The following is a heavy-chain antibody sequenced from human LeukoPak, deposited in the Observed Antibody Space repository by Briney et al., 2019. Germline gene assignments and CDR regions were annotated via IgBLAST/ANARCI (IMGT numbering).Heavy chain of an antibody. CDR3: ARDLRGPYYYGMDV. Sequence: GGSLRLSCAASGFTVSSNYMSWVRQAPGKGLEWVSVIYSGGSTYYADSVKGRFTISRDNSKNTLYLQTNSLRAEDTAVYYCARDLRGPYYYGMDVWGQGTTVTVSS. V-gene: IGHV3-53*01. D-gene: IGHD3-10*01. J-gene: IGHJ6*02. CDR1: GFTVSSNY. CDR2: IYSGGST.